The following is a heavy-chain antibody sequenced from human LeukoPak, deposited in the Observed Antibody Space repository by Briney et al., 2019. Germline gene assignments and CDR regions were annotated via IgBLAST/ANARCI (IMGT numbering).Heavy chain of an antibody. CDR1: GYIFTNFG. V-gene: IGHV1-18*04. CDR2: ISGSNGNT. Sequence: ASVKVSCKASGYIFTNFGLHWVRQAPGQGLEWMGWISGSNGNTNYAQKLQGRVTMTTDTSTSTAYMELRSLRSDDTAVYYCARVDYGDYVEAFDLWGQGTMVTVSS. J-gene: IGHJ3*01. CDR3: ARVDYGDYVEAFDL. D-gene: IGHD4-17*01.